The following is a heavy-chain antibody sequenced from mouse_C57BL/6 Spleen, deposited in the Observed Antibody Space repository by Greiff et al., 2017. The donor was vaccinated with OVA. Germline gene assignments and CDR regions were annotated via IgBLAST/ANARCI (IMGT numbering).Heavy chain of an antibody. J-gene: IGHJ2*01. V-gene: IGHV1-80*01. D-gene: IGHD4-1*01. Sequence: VQLQESGAELVKPGASVKISCKASGYAFSSYWMNWVKQRPGKGLEWIGQIYPGDGDTNYNGKFKGKATLTADKSSSTAYMQLSSLTSEDSAVYFCARGRPSSYFDYWGQGTTLTVSS. CDR3: ARGRPSSYFDY. CDR1: GYAFSSYW. CDR2: IYPGDGDT.